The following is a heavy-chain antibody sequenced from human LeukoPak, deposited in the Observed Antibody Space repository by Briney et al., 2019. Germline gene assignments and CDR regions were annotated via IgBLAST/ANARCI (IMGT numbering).Heavy chain of an antibody. V-gene: IGHV4-34*01. CDR3: ARDPYCSSTSCYVRDAFDI. Sequence: SETLSLTCAVYGGSFSGYYWSWIRQPPGKGLEWIGEINHSGSTNYNPSLKSRVTISVDTSKNQFSLKLSSVTAADTAVYYRARDPYCSSTSCYVRDAFDIWGQGTMVTVSS. CDR1: GGSFSGYY. CDR2: INHSGST. D-gene: IGHD2-2*01. J-gene: IGHJ3*02.